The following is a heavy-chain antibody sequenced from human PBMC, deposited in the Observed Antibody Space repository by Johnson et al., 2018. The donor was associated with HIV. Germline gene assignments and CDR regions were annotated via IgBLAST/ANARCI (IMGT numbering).Heavy chain of an antibody. Sequence: VQLVESGGGLVQPGGSLRLSCAASGFSFNNYWMSWVRQAPGKGLEWVANIKEDGSARYYVDSVKGRFTISRDNSKNTVYLPMNSLRTEDSALYYCAKDFGSGWADAFDIWGQGTGVTISS. CDR1: GFSFNNYW. CDR3: AKDFGSGWADAFDI. CDR2: IKEDGSAR. V-gene: IGHV3-7*01. J-gene: IGHJ3*02. D-gene: IGHD6-19*01.